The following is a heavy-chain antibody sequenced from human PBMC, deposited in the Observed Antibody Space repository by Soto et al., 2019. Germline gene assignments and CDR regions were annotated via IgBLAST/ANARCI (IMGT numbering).Heavy chain of an antibody. CDR2: IIPIFGTA. Sequence: SVKVSCKASGGTFSSYAISWVRQAPGQGLEWMGGIIPIFGTANYAQKFQGRVTITADESTSTAYMELSSLRSEDTAVYYCARAMYCSGGSCYWFDPWGQGTLVTVSS. V-gene: IGHV1-69*13. J-gene: IGHJ5*02. CDR1: GGTFSSYA. D-gene: IGHD2-15*01. CDR3: ARAMYCSGGSCYWFDP.